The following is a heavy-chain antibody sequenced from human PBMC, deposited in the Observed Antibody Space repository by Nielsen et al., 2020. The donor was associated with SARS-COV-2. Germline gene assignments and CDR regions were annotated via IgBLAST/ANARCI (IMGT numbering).Heavy chain of an antibody. CDR1: GYTFTSYA. CDR2: INAGNGNT. V-gene: IGHV1-3*01. D-gene: IGHD2-2*02. J-gene: IGHJ6*03. Sequence: ASVKVSCKASGYTFTSYAMHWVRQAPGQRLEWMGWINAGNGNTKYSQKFQGRVTITRDTSASTAYMELSSLRSEDTAVYYCARDRLGGYCSSTSCYSYYYYYMDVWGKGTTVTVSS. CDR3: ARDRLGGYCSSTSCYSYYYYYMDV.